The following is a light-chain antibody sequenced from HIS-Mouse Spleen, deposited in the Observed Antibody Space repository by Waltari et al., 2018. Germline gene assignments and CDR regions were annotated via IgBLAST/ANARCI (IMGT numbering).Light chain of an antibody. CDR2: AAS. CDR3: QQLNSYPPT. CDR1: QSISSY. V-gene: IGKV1-9*01. J-gene: IGKJ1*01. Sequence: DIQLTQSPSFLSASVGARVTITCRASQSISSYLAWYQQKPGKAPKLLIYAASTLQSGVPSRFSGSGSGTEFTLTISSLQPEDFATYYCQQLNSYPPTFGQGTKVEIK.